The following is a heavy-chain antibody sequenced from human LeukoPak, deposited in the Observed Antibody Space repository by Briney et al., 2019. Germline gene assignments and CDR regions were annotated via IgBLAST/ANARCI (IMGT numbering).Heavy chain of an antibody. CDR2: IYYSGST. J-gene: IGHJ5*02. Sequence: PSETLSLTCTVSGGSISSGDYYWSWIRQPPGKGLEWIGYIYYSGSTYYNPSLKSRVTISVDTSKNQFSLKLSSVTAADTAVYYCARGGVLWFGELVWFDPWGQGTLVTVSS. D-gene: IGHD3-10*01. V-gene: IGHV4-30-4*01. CDR1: GGSISSGDYY. CDR3: ARGGVLWFGELVWFDP.